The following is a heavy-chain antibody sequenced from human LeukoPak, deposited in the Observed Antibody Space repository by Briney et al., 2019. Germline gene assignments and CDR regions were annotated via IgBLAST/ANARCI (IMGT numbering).Heavy chain of an antibody. CDR2: VYWNDNT. V-gene: IGHV2-5*01. D-gene: IGHD3-22*01. CDR1: GFSLTTSGMG. J-gene: IGHJ4*02. CDR3: AHQRTVCGYFRPFEH. Sequence: SGPTLVNPTQTLTLTCTLSGFSLTTSGMGVGWVRQPPGKALEWLGMVYWNDNTFYSPSLRNRLTITKDTSKNQVFLTLTHMDPVDTATFYCAHQRTVCGYFRPFEHWGQGVLVTVSS.